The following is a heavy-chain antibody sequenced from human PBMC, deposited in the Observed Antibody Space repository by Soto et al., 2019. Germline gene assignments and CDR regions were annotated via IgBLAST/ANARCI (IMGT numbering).Heavy chain of an antibody. CDR3: ARLEGQCGGDCGPYYFDY. D-gene: IGHD2-21*02. V-gene: IGHV4-39*01. J-gene: IGHJ4*02. CDR1: GGSIISSSYY. Sequence: PSETLCLTCTVSGGSIISSSYYWGWIRQPAGEGLEWIRSIYYSGSTYYNPSLKSRVTISVDTSKNQFSLKLSSVTAADTAVYYCARLEGQCGGDCGPYYFDYWGQGTLVTVSS. CDR2: IYYSGST.